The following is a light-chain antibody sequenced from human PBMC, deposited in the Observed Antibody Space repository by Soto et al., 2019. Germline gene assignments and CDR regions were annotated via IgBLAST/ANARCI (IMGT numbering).Light chain of an antibody. CDR1: DIGSQS. J-gene: IGLJ3*02. V-gene: IGLV3-21*04. CDR3: QVWDSSSDHRV. CDR2: YDR. Sequence: SSVLTQPPSVSVAPGKTARFSCGGNDIGSQSVHWYQQKPGQAPVLLIYYDRERPSGIPERFSGSNSGNTATLTISRVEAGDEADYYCQVWDSSSDHRVFGGGTKVTVL.